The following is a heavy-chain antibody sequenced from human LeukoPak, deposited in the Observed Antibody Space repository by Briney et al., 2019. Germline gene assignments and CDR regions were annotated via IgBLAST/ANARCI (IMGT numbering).Heavy chain of an antibody. CDR1: GGSISSSSYY. V-gene: IGHV4-39*07. CDR3: ASRPGGWFDP. CDR2: IYYSGST. D-gene: IGHD3-16*01. Sequence: SSETLSPTCTVSGGSISSSSYYWGWIRQPPGKGLEWIGSIYYSGSTYYNPSLKSRVTISVDTSKNQFSLKLSSVTAADTAVYYCASRPGGWFDPGGQGTLVTVSS. J-gene: IGHJ5*02.